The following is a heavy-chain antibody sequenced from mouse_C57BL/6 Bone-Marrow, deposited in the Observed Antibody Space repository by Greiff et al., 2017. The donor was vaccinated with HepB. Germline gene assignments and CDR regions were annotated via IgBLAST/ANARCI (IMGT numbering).Heavy chain of an antibody. J-gene: IGHJ1*03. V-gene: IGHV1-26*01. Sequence: VQLQQSGPELVKPGASVKISCKASGYTFTDYYLNWVKQSHGKSLEWIGDINPNNGGTSYNQKFKGKATLTVDKSSSTAYMELRSLTSEDSAVYYCARDYYYGSSYLTVFDVWGTGTTVTVSS. CDR1: GYTFTDYY. CDR3: ARDYYYGSSYLTVFDV. CDR2: INPNNGGT. D-gene: IGHD1-1*01.